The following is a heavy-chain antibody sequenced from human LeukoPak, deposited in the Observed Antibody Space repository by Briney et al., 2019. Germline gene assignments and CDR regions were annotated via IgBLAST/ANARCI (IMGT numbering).Heavy chain of an antibody. J-gene: IGHJ4*02. CDR3: AKDGWDYGGNSGHLDY. V-gene: IGHV3-30-3*01. D-gene: IGHD4-23*01. CDR2: ISYDGSNK. Sequence: PGGSLRLSCAASGFTFSSYAMHWVRQAPGKGLEWVAVISYDGSNKYYADSVKGRFTISRDNSKNTLYLQMNSLRAEDTAVYYCAKDGWDYGGNSGHLDYWGQGTLVTVSS. CDR1: GFTFSSYA.